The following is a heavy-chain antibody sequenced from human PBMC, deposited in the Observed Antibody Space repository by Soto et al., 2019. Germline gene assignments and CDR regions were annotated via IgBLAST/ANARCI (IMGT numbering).Heavy chain of an antibody. CDR3: ARDYYGSGSTRSPFFY. V-gene: IGHV1-18*01. CDR1: GYSFTNYG. J-gene: IGHJ4*02. Sequence: ASVKVSCKASGYSFTNYGISWVRQAPGQGLEWMGWISGHNGNTNYAQKLQGRVTMTTDTSTSTAYMELRSLRSDDTAIYYCARDYYGSGSTRSPFFYWGQGTLVTVSS. CDR2: ISGHNGNT. D-gene: IGHD3-10*01.